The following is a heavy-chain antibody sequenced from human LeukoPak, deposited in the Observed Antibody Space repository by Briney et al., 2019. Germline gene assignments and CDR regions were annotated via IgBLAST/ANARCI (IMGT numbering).Heavy chain of an antibody. CDR1: GGTFISYA. Sequence: GSSVKVSCKASGGTFISYAISWVRQAPGQGLEWMGGIIPIFGTANYAQKFQGRVTITTDESTSTAYMELSSLRSEDTAVYYCAREGGYSYGEIDYWGQGTLVTVSS. V-gene: IGHV1-69*05. J-gene: IGHJ4*02. CDR2: IIPIFGTA. CDR3: AREGGYSYGEIDY. D-gene: IGHD5-18*01.